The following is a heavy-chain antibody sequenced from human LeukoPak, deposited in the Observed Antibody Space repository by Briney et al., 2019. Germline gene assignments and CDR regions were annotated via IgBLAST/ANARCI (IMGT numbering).Heavy chain of an antibody. V-gene: IGHV3-66*01. CDR3: AREAEEMATIREVYYFDY. Sequence: GGSLRLSCAASGFTASSNYMSWVRQAPGKGLEWVSVIYSGGSTYYADSVKGRFTISRDNSKNTLYLQMNSLRAEDTAVYYCAREAEEMATIREVYYFDYWAREPWSPSPQ. J-gene: IGHJ4*02. CDR1: GFTASSNY. CDR2: IYSGGST. D-gene: IGHD5-12*01.